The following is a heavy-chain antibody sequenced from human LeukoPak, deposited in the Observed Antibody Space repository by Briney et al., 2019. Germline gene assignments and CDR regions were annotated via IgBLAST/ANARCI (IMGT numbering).Heavy chain of an antibody. V-gene: IGHV4-59*08. J-gene: IGHJ5*02. D-gene: IGHD2-15*01. Sequence: SETLSLTCTVSGGSISSYYWSWIRQPPGKGLEWIGYIYYSGSTNYNPFLKSRVTISVDTSKNQFSLKLSSVTAADTAVYYCARHEGYCSGGSCFRGEYWFDPWGQGTLVTVSS. CDR3: ARHEGYCSGGSCFRGEYWFDP. CDR1: GGSISSYY. CDR2: IYYSGST.